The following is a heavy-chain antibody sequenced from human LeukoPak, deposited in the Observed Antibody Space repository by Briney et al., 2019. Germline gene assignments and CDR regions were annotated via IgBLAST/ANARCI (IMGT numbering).Heavy chain of an antibody. CDR1: GGSISSYY. V-gene: IGHV4-4*07. J-gene: IGHJ5*02. D-gene: IGHD3-3*01. CDR2: IYSSGNT. CDR3: ARGGRFLEWLPRQTNWFDP. Sequence: PSETLSLTCTVSGGSISSYYWTWIRQPAGKGLEWIGRIYSSGNTNYNPSLKSRVTISVDTSKNQFSLKLSSVTAADTAVYYCARGGRFLEWLPRQTNWFDPWGQGTLVTVSS.